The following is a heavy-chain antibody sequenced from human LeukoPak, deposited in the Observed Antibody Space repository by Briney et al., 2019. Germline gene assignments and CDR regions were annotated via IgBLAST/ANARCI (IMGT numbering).Heavy chain of an antibody. CDR3: AGSSGYSYGYIDY. V-gene: IGHV3-74*01. D-gene: IGHD5-18*01. CDR2: INNDGSVT. J-gene: IGHJ4*02. CDR1: GFTFSRYW. Sequence: PGGSLRLSCAASGFTFSRYWMHWVRQAPGKGLVWVSRINNDGSVTTYADSVKGRFTISRDNAKNTLYLQMNSLRAEDTAVYYCAGSSGYSYGYIDYWGQGTLVTVSS.